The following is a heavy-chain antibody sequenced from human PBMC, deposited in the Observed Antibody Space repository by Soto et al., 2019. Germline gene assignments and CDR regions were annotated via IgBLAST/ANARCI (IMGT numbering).Heavy chain of an antibody. D-gene: IGHD1-20*01. V-gene: IGHV1-69*01. J-gene: IGHJ4*02. CDR1: GGTFNTYA. CDR2: ISPLFGAA. CDR3: AREVQVNSPDFVY. Sequence: QVQLVQSGADMKKPGSPVKVSCQSSGGTFNTYAMNWVRQAPGQGPEWMGDISPLFGAAKYATEFQGRRRDTEEVNRGTSYMQVSSLTSEDPALYFCAREVQVNSPDFVYLGQGTLVTASS.